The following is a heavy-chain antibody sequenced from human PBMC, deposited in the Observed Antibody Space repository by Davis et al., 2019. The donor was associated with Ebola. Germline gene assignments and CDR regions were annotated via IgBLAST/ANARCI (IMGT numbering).Heavy chain of an antibody. Sequence: GESLKISCAVSGVTFRNYVMSWVRQAPGKGLEWVSGISGSGDATYYADPMRGRFAVSRDNSKNTLYLQMNSLRAEDTAVYYCAKGGVSMVQGVISFQWGQGTLVTVSS. CDR1: GVTFRNYV. V-gene: IGHV3-23*01. J-gene: IGHJ4*02. D-gene: IGHD3-10*01. CDR2: ISGSGDAT. CDR3: AKGGVSMVQGVISFQ.